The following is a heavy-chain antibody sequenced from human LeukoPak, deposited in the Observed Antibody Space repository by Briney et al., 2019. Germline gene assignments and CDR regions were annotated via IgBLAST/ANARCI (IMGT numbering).Heavy chain of an antibody. J-gene: IGHJ3*02. Sequence: PGGSLRLSCAASGFTFDDYAMHWVRQAPGKGLEWVAVISYDGSNRYYADSVKGRFTISRDNSKNTLYLQMNSLRAEDTAVYYCARGSSSRAFDIWGQGTMVTVSS. CDR1: GFTFDDYA. CDR3: ARGSSSRAFDI. V-gene: IGHV3-30-3*01. D-gene: IGHD6-6*01. CDR2: ISYDGSNR.